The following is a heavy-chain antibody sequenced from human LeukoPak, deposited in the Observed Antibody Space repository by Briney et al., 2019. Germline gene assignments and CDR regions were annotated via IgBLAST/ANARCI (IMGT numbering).Heavy chain of an antibody. D-gene: IGHD4/OR15-4a*01. CDR3: ARLQGATIGAKWFDP. V-gene: IGHV2-70*04. Sequence: SGPTLVNPTQTLTLTCAFSGCSLTTPGMRVSWIRQPPGKALEWLARIDWDDDKFYSTSLKTRLTISKDTSKNQVVLTMTNMDPVDTATYYCARLQGATIGAKWFDPWGQGTLVTVSS. J-gene: IGHJ5*02. CDR2: IDWDDDK. CDR1: GCSLTTPGMR.